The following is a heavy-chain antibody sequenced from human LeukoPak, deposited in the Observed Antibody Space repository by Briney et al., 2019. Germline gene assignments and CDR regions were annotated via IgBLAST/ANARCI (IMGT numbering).Heavy chain of an antibody. J-gene: IGHJ4*02. CDR3: AREAYYDSSGYYYLDY. D-gene: IGHD3-22*01. CDR1: GGSYSGYH. CDR2: INHSGSI. V-gene: IGHV4-34*01. Sequence: PSGTLSVTCAVYGGSYSGYHWRWIRQPPGKGGEWIGEINHSGSINYNPSIKSRVTISVDTSKNQFSMKLSFVTGADTAVYYCAREAYYDSSGYYYLDYWGQGTLVTVPS.